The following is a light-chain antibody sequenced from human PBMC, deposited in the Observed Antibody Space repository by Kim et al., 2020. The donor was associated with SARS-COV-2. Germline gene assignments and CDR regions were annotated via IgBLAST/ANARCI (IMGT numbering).Light chain of an antibody. J-gene: IGKJ5*01. Sequence: EIVLTQSPDTLSLSPGERATLSCRASQSIDSRYFAWYQQKPGQAPRLLLHHASSRATGIPDRFSGSGSETEFTLTISRLEPEDFAIYYCQQYGKTTPLTFGAGTRLEIK. CDR3: QQYGKTTPLT. V-gene: IGKV3-20*01. CDR2: HAS. CDR1: QSIDSRY.